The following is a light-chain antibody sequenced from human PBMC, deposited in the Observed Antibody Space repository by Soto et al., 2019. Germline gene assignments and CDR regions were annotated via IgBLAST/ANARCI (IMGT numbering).Light chain of an antibody. J-gene: IGLJ2*01. CDR3: SSYAGSNNLV. CDR2: EVS. V-gene: IGLV2-8*01. CDR1: SSDVGGYNY. Sequence: HSALTHPPSASGSPGPSVTISCTGTSSDVGGYNYVSWYQQHPGKAPKLMMYEVSKRPSGVPDRFSGSKSGNTASLTVSGLQAEDEADYYCSSYAGSNNLVFGGGTKRTVL.